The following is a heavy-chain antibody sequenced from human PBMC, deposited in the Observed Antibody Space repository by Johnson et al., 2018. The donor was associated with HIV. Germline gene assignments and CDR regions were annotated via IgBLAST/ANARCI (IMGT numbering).Heavy chain of an antibody. CDR1: GFTVSSNY. V-gene: IGHV3-30*03. D-gene: IGHD2-15*01. J-gene: IGHJ3*02. CDR2: TSNDGTNT. CDR3: AMGGVHCSGGSCYSRNAFDI. Sequence: VQLVESGGGLVQPGGSLRLSCAASGFTVSSNYMSWVRQAPGEGLEWVAVTSNDGTNTYYADSVKGRFTISRDNSKNTLYLEMNSLRAEDTAMYYCAMGGVHCSGGSCYSRNAFDIWGQGTVVAVSS.